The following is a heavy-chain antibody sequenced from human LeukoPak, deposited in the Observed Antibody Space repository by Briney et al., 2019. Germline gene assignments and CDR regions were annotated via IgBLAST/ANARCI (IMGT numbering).Heavy chain of an antibody. CDR3: ARDLDQLDSYYMDV. CDR2: IYTSGST. V-gene: IGHV4-4*07. Sequence: SDTLSLPCTVSGHSISSYHWIWIRRPAREALEWIGRIYTSGSTNYNPSLKSRVTMSVDTSKNQFSLKLSSVTAADTAVYYCARDLDQLDSYYMDVWGKGTTVTISS. J-gene: IGHJ6*03. CDR1: GHSISSYH. D-gene: IGHD2-2*01.